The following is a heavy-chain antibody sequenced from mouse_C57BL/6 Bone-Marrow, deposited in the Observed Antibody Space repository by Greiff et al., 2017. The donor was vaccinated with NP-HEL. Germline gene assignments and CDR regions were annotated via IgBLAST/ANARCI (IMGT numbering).Heavy chain of an antibody. V-gene: IGHV1-85*01. D-gene: IGHD1-1*01. Sequence: QVQLKQSGPELVKPGASVKLSCKASGYTFTSYDINWVKQRPGQGLAWIGWIYPRDGSTKYNEKFKGKATLTVDTSSSTAYMELHSLTSEDSAVYFCALTTVVAPFAYWGQGTLVTVSA. CDR2: IYPRDGST. CDR1: GYTFTSYD. CDR3: ALTTVVAPFAY. J-gene: IGHJ3*01.